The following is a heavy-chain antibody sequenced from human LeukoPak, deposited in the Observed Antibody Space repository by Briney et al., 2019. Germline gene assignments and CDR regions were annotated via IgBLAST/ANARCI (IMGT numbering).Heavy chain of an antibody. J-gene: IGHJ5*02. V-gene: IGHV4-4*07. CDR3: ARDRYCSSTSCSPGWFDP. D-gene: IGHD2-2*01. CDR2: GYTSGST. Sequence: SETLSLTCSVSGGSIRSYYWSWIRQPAGKGLGWIGRGYTSGSTDYNPSLKSRVTMSVDTSKNQFSLKLTSVTAADTAVYYCARDRYCSSTSCSPGWFDPWGRGTLVTVSS. CDR1: GGSIRSYY.